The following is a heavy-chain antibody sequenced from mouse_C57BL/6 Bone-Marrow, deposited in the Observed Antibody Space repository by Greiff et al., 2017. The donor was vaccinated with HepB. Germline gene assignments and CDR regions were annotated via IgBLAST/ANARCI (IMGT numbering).Heavy chain of an antibody. CDR3: AREHYGSSYEYFDV. J-gene: IGHJ1*03. CDR2: IYPGDGDT. D-gene: IGHD1-1*01. V-gene: IGHV1-82*01. Sequence: QVTLKVSGPELVKPGASVKISCKASGYAFSSSWMNWVKQRPGKGLEWIGRIYPGDGDTNYNGKFKGKATLTADKSSSTAYMQLSSLTSEDSAVYFCAREHYGSSYEYFDVWGTGTTVTVSS. CDR1: GYAFSSSW.